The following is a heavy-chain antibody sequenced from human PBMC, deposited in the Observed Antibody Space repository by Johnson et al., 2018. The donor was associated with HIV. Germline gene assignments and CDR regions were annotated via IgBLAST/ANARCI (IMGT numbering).Heavy chain of an antibody. CDR1: GFTFSRHA. Sequence: QMQLVESGGGVVQPERSVRLSCSASGFTFSRHAMHWVRQAPGKGLEWVACISYDGSNEYYTDSVKGRFTISRDNAKNTLYLQMNSLRAEDTAVYYCAKDKAVVTALYDAFDIWGQGTMVTVSS. D-gene: IGHD2-21*02. V-gene: IGHV3-30-3*01. J-gene: IGHJ3*02. CDR2: ISYDGSNE. CDR3: AKDKAVVTALYDAFDI.